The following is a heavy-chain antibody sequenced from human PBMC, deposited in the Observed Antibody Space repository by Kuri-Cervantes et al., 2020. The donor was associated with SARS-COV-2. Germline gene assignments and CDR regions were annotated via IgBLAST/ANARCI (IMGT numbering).Heavy chain of an antibody. J-gene: IGHJ5*02. D-gene: IGHD3-3*01. Sequence: GGSLRLSCALPGLTVNRNYMTWLRQAPGKGLEWFSIIFSSGSTNYADSVKGRFTISRDNFKNTLYLQMSSLRAEDTAVYYCARGRGPGDFWSGLNWFDPWGQGTLVTVSS. CDR3: ARGRGPGDFWSGLNWFDP. CDR1: GLTVNRNY. V-gene: IGHV3-53*01. CDR2: IFSSGST.